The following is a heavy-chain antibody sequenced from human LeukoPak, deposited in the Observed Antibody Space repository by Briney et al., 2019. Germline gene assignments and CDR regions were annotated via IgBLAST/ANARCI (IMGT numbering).Heavy chain of an antibody. Sequence: TGGSLRLSCAPSALTLSSYGIHSVRQAPGKGLEWVAVIWYHGSDKYYADSVKGRFTISRDNSKNTLYLQMNSLRAEDTAVYYCAKDATQLIIATVIDYWGQGTLVTVSS. CDR1: ALTLSSYG. D-gene: IGHD4-17*01. V-gene: IGHV3-33*06. CDR2: IWYHGSDK. J-gene: IGHJ4*02. CDR3: AKDATQLIIATVIDY.